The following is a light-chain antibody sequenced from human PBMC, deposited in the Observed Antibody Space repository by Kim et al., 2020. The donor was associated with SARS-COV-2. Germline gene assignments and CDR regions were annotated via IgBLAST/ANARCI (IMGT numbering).Light chain of an antibody. CDR1: ESVSSNY. V-gene: IGKV3-20*01. CDR3: QHYGNSIFT. J-gene: IGKJ3*01. Sequence: EIVLTQSPGTLSLSPGERTTLSCRASESVSSNYLAWYQQKPGQAPRLLIYGASSRATGIPDRFSGSGSGTDFTLTISRLEPEDSAVYYCQHYGNSIFTFGPGTKVDIK. CDR2: GAS.